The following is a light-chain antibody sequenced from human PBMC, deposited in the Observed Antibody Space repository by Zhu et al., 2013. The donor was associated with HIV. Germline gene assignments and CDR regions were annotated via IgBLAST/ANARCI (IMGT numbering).Light chain of an antibody. CDR2: AAS. CDR1: QGISSY. Sequence: AIRMTQSPSSFSASTGDRVTITCRASQGISSYLAWYQQKPGKAPKLLIYAASTLQSGVPSRFSGSGSGADFNLTITGLQAEDFATYYCQQANSFVTFGQGHGWRLN. J-gene: IGKJ5*01. CDR3: QQANSFVT. V-gene: IGKV1-8*01.